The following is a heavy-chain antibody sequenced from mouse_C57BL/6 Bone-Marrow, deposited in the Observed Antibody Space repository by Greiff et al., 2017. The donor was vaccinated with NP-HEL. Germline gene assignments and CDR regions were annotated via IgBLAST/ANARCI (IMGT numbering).Heavy chain of an antibody. CDR3: ARSGLVTRVVDDY. CDR1: GYTFTDYC. D-gene: IGHD1-1*01. CDR2: INPSDGGT. V-gene: IGHV1-26*01. Sequence: EVHLQQSGPELVKPGASVKISCKASGYTFTDYCMNWVKQSPGKGLEWIGGINPSDGGTSYNQKFKGKATLTVDKSSSTAYMQLRSLTSEDYAVYYCARSGLVTRVVDDYWGQGTTVTVSS. J-gene: IGHJ2*01.